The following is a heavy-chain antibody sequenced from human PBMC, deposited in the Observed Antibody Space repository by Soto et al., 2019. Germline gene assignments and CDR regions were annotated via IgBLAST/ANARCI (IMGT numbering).Heavy chain of an antibody. D-gene: IGHD6-13*01. J-gene: IGHJ4*02. Sequence: SETLSLTCTVSGGSISSSSYYWGWIRQPPGKGLEWIGSIYYSGSTYYNPSLKSRVTISVDTSKNQFSLKLSSVTAADTAVYYCASRGGSIAAAGTFPDYWGQGTLVTVS. V-gene: IGHV4-39*01. CDR3: ASRGGSIAAAGTFPDY. CDR2: IYYSGST. CDR1: GGSISSSSYY.